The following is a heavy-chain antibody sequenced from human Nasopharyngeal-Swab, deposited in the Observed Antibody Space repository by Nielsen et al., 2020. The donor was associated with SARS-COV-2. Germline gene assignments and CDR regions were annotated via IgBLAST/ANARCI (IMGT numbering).Heavy chain of an antibody. CDR1: GFTFSSSA. CDR3: AKYWGSGSYEAFCDY. V-gene: IGHV3-23*01. Sequence: GESLKISCAASGFTFSSSAISWVRQAPGMGLEWVSTTGSGGNTIYAESVKGRFTISRDNSKNTVYLQMNSLRAEDTAVYYCAKYWGSGSYEAFCDYWGHGALVTVSS. CDR2: TGSGGNT. J-gene: IGHJ4*01. D-gene: IGHD1-26*01.